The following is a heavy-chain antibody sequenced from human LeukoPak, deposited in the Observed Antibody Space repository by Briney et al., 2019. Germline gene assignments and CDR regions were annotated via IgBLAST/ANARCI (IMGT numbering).Heavy chain of an antibody. V-gene: IGHV4-59*01. J-gene: IGHJ5*02. CDR2: IYYSGST. Sequence: SETLSLTCTVSGGSISSYYWSWIRQPPGKGLEWIGYIYYSGSTNYNPSFKSRVTISVDTSKNQFSLKLSSVTAADTAVYYCARVGITMVRGVIIIDWFDPWGQGTLVTVSS. CDR3: ARVGITMVRGVIIIDWFDP. D-gene: IGHD3-10*01. CDR1: GGSISSYY.